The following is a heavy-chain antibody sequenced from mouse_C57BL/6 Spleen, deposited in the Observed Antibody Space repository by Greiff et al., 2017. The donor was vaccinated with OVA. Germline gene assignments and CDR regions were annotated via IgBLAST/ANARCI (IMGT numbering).Heavy chain of an antibody. CDR3: ARVGITTVVGLDY. CDR1: GYTFTSYW. J-gene: IGHJ2*01. CDR2: IHPNSGST. V-gene: IGHV1-64*01. D-gene: IGHD1-1*01. Sequence: QVQLQQPGAELVKPGASVKLSCKASGYTFTSYWMHWVKQRPGQGLEWIGMIHPNSGSTNYNEKFKSKATLTVDKSSSTAYMQLSSLTSEDSAVYYCARVGITTVVGLDYWGQGTTLTVSS.